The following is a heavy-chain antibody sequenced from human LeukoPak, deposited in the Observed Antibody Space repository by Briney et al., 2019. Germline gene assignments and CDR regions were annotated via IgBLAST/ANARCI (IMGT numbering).Heavy chain of an antibody. V-gene: IGHV3-23*01. Sequence: PGGSLRLSCAASGFTFSSYAMSWVRQAPGKRLEWVSAISGSGGSTYYADSVKGRFTISRDNSKNTLYLQMNSLRAEDTAVYYCAKVEDDYVWGSYRPWYFDYWGQGTLVTVSS. D-gene: IGHD3-16*02. CDR1: GFTFSSYA. J-gene: IGHJ4*02. CDR2: ISGSGGST. CDR3: AKVEDDYVWGSYRPWYFDY.